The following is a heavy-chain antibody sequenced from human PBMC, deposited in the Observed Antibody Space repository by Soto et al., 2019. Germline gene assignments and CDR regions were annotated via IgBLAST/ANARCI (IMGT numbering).Heavy chain of an antibody. V-gene: IGHV1-69*06. CDR2: IIPMSGTA. CDR1: GGTFSRYG. Sequence: QVQLVQSGAEVKRPGSSVKVSCKASGGTFSRYGFSWVRQVPGHGLEWMGGIIPMSGTANYAQKFQGRVTISVDKSTSTGYMELYTLSSEDTAVYYCASTGEAPAVDGSGRGDAFDIWGQGTKVAVSS. J-gene: IGHJ3*02. D-gene: IGHD1-26*01. CDR3: ASTGEAPAVDGSGRGDAFDI.